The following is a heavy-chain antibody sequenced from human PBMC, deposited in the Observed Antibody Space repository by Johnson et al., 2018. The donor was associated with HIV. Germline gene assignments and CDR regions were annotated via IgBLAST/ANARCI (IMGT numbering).Heavy chain of an antibody. Sequence: QVQLVESGGGVVQPGKSLRLTCATSGFSFSSYNMHWVRQAPGKGLEWVSVIYSGGSTYYADSVKGRFTISRDNSKNTLYLQMNSLRAEDTAVYYCAVYYYGSGSRNDAFDIWGQGTMVTVSS. CDR1: GFSFSSYN. CDR3: AVYYYGSGSRNDAFDI. D-gene: IGHD3-10*01. V-gene: IGHV3-NL1*01. CDR2: IYSGGST. J-gene: IGHJ3*02.